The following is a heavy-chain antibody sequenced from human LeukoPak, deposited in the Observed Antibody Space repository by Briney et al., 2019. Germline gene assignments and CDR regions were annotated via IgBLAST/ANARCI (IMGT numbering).Heavy chain of an antibody. V-gene: IGHV4-59*08. CDR1: SDSISGSY. D-gene: IGHD2-2*01. Sequence: PSETLSLTCAVSSDSISGSYWTWIRQPLGKGLEWIGYIYYDGSTNYNPSLKSRVTISIDTSKSQFSLKLRSVTAAGTAVYYCARLPAHYCSSTSCDDSWFDPWGQGTLVTVSS. CDR3: ARLPAHYCSSTSCDDSWFDP. CDR2: IYYDGST. J-gene: IGHJ5*02.